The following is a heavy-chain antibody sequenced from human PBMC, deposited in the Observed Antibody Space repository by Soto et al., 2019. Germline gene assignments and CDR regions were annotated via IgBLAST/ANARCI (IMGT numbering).Heavy chain of an antibody. Sequence: ASVKVSCKASGYTFTSYDINWVRQATGQGLEWMGWMNPNSGNTGYAQKFQGRVTMTRNTSISTAYMELSSLRSEDTAVYYCAREGMITFGGVIVTYYYYMDVWGKGTTVTVSS. CDR3: AREGMITFGGVIVTYYYYMDV. D-gene: IGHD3-16*02. J-gene: IGHJ6*03. CDR2: MNPNSGNT. CDR1: GYTFTSYD. V-gene: IGHV1-8*01.